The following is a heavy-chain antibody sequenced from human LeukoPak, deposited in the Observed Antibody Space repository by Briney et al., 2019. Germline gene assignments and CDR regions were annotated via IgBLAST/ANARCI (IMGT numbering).Heavy chain of an antibody. V-gene: IGHV4-34*01. CDR2: INHSGST. Sequence: TPSETLSLTCAVYGGSFSGYYWSWIRQPPGKGLEWIGEINHSGSTNYNPSLKSRVTISVDTSKNQFSLKLSSVTAADTAVYYCARGRKRCPFDYWGQGTLVTVSS. CDR1: GGSFSGYY. J-gene: IGHJ4*02. D-gene: IGHD1-14*01. CDR3: ARGRKRCPFDY.